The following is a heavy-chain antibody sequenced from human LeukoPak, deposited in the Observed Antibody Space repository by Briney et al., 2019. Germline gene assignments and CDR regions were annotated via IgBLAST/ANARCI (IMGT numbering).Heavy chain of an antibody. V-gene: IGHV3-23*01. D-gene: IGHD6-19*01. CDR3: AKSEQWLVRVLSFDY. Sequence: GGSLRLSCAASGFTFNLYAMSWVRQAPGKGLEWLSGISDSGGRTFYADSVQGRFIISRDNSKNTLYLQMNSLRAEDTAVYYCAKSEQWLVRVLSFDYWGQGTLVTVSS. J-gene: IGHJ4*02. CDR2: ISDSGGRT. CDR1: GFTFNLYA.